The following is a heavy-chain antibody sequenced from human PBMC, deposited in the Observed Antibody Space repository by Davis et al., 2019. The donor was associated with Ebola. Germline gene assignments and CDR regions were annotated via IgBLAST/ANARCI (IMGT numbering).Heavy chain of an antibody. CDR2: INGDGRRT. V-gene: IGHV3-74*01. CDR1: GFTFSSHW. Sequence: HTGGSLRLSCAASGFTFSSHWMHWVRHAPGKGLVWVSRINGDGRRTNYADSVKGRFTISRDNAKNTLYLQMNSLRAEDTAVYYCAREVATIALDFDYWGQGTLVTVSS. CDR3: AREVATIALDFDY. D-gene: IGHD5-12*01. J-gene: IGHJ4*02.